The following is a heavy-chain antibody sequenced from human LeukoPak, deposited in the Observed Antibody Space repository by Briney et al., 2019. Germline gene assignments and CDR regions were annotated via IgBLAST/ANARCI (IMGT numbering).Heavy chain of an antibody. J-gene: IGHJ5*02. CDR3: ARNWFDP. CDR2: IYSGGST. Sequence: PGGSLRLSCAASGFTVSSDYMSWVGQAQGGGLEWVSVIYSGGSTYYADSVKGRFTISRDKSKNTVYLQMNSLRFEDTAMYYCARNWFDPWGQGTLVTVSS. CDR1: GFTVSSDY. V-gene: IGHV3-53*05.